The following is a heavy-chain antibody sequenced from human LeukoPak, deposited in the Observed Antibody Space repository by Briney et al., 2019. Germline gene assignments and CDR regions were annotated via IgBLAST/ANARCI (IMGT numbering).Heavy chain of an antibody. CDR3: TRDADSLD. CDR2: IYSGGDS. Sequence: GGSLRLSCAASGFTVSDNCMTWVRQAPGKGLEWVSLIYSGGDSYYADSVMGRFTISRDNSKNTLYLQMNSLRADDTAGYYCTRDADSLDWGQGTLVTVSS. CDR1: GFTVSDNC. J-gene: IGHJ4*02. D-gene: IGHD3-22*01. V-gene: IGHV3-53*01.